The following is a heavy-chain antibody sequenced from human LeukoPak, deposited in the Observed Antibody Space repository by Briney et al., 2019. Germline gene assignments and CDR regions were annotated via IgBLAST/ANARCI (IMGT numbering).Heavy chain of an antibody. Sequence: SQTLSLTCTVSGGSMSSGSYYWSWIRQPAGKGLEWIGRIYTSGSTNYNPSLKSRVTISVDTSKNPFSLKLSTVTAADTAVYYCARAHVDFWSGYSDYWGQGTLVTVSS. D-gene: IGHD3-3*01. J-gene: IGHJ4*02. CDR3: ARAHVDFWSGYSDY. CDR1: GGSMSSGSYY. V-gene: IGHV4-61*02. CDR2: IYTSGST.